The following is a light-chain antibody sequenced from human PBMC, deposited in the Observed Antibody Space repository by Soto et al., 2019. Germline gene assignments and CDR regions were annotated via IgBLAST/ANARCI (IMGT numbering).Light chain of an antibody. CDR2: GNS. Sequence: QSVLTQPPSVSGAPGQGVTISCTGSSSNIGAGYDVHWYQQLPGTAPKLLIYGNSNRPSGVPDRFSGSKSGTSASLAITGLQAEDEADYYCQSYDSSLNYVFGTGTKVTVL. J-gene: IGLJ1*01. CDR3: QSYDSSLNYV. CDR1: SSNIGAGYD. V-gene: IGLV1-40*01.